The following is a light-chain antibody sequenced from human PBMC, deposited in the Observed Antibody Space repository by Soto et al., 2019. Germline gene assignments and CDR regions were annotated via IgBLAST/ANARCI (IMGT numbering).Light chain of an antibody. CDR3: AAWDDSLNGYV. CDR2: TNN. J-gene: IGLJ1*01. Sequence: QSVLTQPPSASGTTGQRVTISCSGSSSNIGSNPVNWYQQLPGTAPKLLIYTNNQPPSGVPDRFSGSKSGTSASLAISGLPSEDEANYYCAAWDDSLNGYVFGTGTKLTVL. CDR1: SSNIGSNP. V-gene: IGLV1-44*01.